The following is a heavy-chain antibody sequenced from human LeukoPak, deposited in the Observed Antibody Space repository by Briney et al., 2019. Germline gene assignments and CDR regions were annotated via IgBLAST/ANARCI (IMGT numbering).Heavy chain of an antibody. J-gene: IGHJ4*02. D-gene: IGHD3-10*01. Sequence: PSETLSLTCAVYGGSFSGYYWSWIRQPPGKGLEWIGEINHSGSTNYNPSLKSRVTISVDTSKNQFSLKLSSVTAADTAVYYCARHATMVRGVKGYFDYWGQGTLVTVSS. CDR1: GGSFSGYY. V-gene: IGHV4-34*01. CDR2: INHSGST. CDR3: ARHATMVRGVKGYFDY.